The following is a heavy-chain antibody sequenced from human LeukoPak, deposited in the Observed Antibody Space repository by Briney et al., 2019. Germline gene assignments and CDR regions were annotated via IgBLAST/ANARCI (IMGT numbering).Heavy chain of an antibody. CDR2: IYATDLT. J-gene: IGHJ5*02. Sequence: SETLSLTCPVSGRSIRSVYWNWIRQSAGKGLEWIGRIYATDLTNYNPSLKSRVTLSVDMSKNELSLTLKSVTAADTAVYYCARGFGSGTSPIDLWGQGALVTVSS. V-gene: IGHV4-4*07. CDR1: GRSIRSVY. CDR3: ARGFGSGTSPIDL. D-gene: IGHD3-10*01.